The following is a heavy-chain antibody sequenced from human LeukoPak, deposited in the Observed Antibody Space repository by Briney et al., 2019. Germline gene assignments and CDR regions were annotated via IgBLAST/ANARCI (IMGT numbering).Heavy chain of an antibody. D-gene: IGHD6-6*01. CDR3: ARAISLSSSSPFDY. V-gene: IGHV1-2*06. CDR1: GYTFTAFY. CDR2: ITPNSGGT. J-gene: IGHJ4*02. Sequence: ASVKVSCKASGYTFTAFYTHWVRQAPGQALEWMGRITPNSGGTNFAQKFQGRVTMTRDTSISTAYMELSSLRSEDTAVYYCARAISLSSSSPFDYWGQGTLVTVSS.